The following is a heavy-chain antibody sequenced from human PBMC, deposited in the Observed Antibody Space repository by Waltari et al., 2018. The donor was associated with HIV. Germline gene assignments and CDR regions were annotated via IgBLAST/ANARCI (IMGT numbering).Heavy chain of an antibody. J-gene: IGHJ6*02. D-gene: IGHD3-10*01. CDR2: IHSDGSST. V-gene: IGHV3-74*01. Sequence: EVQLVESGGGFVQRGGSLRLPSAASGFTFRTYSMSWVRQAPGKGLVWVSRIHSDGSSTSYADFVKGLFTISRDNAKNTLYLQMNSLRAEDTAVYYCARREATVVRGVYYYGMDVWGQGTTVTVSS. CDR3: ARREATVVRGVYYYGMDV. CDR1: GFTFRTYS.